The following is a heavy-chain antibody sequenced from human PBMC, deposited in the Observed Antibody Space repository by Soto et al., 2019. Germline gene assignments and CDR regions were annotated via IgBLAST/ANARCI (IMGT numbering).Heavy chain of an antibody. CDR1: GFTFSSSE. D-gene: IGHD2-15*01. Sequence: EVQLVESGGGLVQPGGSLRLSCAASGFTFSSSEMYWVRQAPGKGLEWISYIHPGGQTIFYAESVKGRFTISRDNAKHSVYLQMNSLRAEDTAVYYCARRGSRWGRGTKVTVSP. CDR3: ARRGSR. V-gene: IGHV3-48*03. J-gene: IGHJ3*01. CDR2: IHPGGQTI.